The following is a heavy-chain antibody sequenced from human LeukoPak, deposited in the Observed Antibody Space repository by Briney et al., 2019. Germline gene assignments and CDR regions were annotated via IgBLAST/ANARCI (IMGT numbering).Heavy chain of an antibody. J-gene: IGHJ4*02. V-gene: IGHV3-74*01. CDR3: GRASLRAPGTGDY. CDR1: GFTFSSYW. D-gene: IGHD5/OR15-5a*01. Sequence: GGSLRLSCAASGFTFSSYWMHWVRQAPGKGLVWVSRINSDGSSTSYADSVKGRFTVSRDNAENTLYLQLNSLRAEDTAVYYCGRASLRAPGTGDYWGQGTLVTVSS. CDR2: INSDGSST.